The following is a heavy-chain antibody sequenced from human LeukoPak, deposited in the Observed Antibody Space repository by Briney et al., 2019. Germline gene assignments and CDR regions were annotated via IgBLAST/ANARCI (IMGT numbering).Heavy chain of an antibody. J-gene: IGHJ4*02. CDR3: ARADRDGNKRFLD. D-gene: IGHD5-24*01. CDR2: VSSSGTTT. CDR1: GXTFSSYS. Sequence: GGSLRLSCAASGXTFSSYSLIWARQAPGKGLEWVSYVSSSGTTTYYADSVKGRFTISRDNGKNLVSLQMNSLRDEDTAVYYCARADRDGNKRFLDWGQGTLVTVSS. V-gene: IGHV3-48*02.